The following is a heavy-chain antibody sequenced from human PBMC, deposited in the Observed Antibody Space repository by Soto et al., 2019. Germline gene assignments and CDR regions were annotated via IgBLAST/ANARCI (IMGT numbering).Heavy chain of an antibody. J-gene: IGHJ4*02. V-gene: IGHV4-59*12. CDR1: GASIGSYY. CDR2: MYESGTT. CDR3: ARGVSSGPNHSFDY. Sequence: PSETLSLTCSVSGASIGSYYWSWIRQPPGKGLEWMAYMYESGTTKYNPSLKSRVNITGDTSKKQLSLKLSSVTAADTAVYYCARGVSSGPNHSFDYWGQGTLVTVSS. D-gene: IGHD6-19*01.